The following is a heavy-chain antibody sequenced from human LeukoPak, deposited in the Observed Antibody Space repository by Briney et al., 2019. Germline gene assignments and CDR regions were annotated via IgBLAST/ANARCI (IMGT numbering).Heavy chain of an antibody. CDR2: ISYDGSNK. Sequence: PGGSLRLSCAASGFTFSSYAMHWVRQAPGKGLEWVAVISYDGSNKYYADSVKGRFTISRDNSKNTVYLQMNSLRAEDTAVFYCVKDMKIKAAGYYFDYWAREPWSPSPQ. CDR1: GFTFSSYA. V-gene: IGHV3-30-3*01. D-gene: IGHD6-13*01. CDR3: VKDMKIKAAGYYFDY. J-gene: IGHJ4*02.